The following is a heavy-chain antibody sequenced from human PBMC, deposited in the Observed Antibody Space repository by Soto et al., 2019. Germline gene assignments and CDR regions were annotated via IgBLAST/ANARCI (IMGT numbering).Heavy chain of an antibody. J-gene: IGHJ4*02. CDR2: INPSGGST. D-gene: IGHD3-3*01. Sequence: QVQLVQSGAEVKKPGASVKVSCKASGYTFTSYYMHWVRQAPGQGLEWMGIINPSGGSTSYAQKFQRRVTMTRDTSTSTVYMDLSSLRSEDTAVYYCARKYRYDFGSGHHDYWGQGTLVTVSS. CDR3: ARKYRYDFGSGHHDY. V-gene: IGHV1-46*01. CDR1: GYTFTSYY.